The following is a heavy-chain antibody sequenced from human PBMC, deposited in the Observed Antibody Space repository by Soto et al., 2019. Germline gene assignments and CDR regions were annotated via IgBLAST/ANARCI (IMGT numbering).Heavy chain of an antibody. CDR3: ARDPALNVYTAQKFDY. CDR1: GYTFTSYG. CDR2: ISAYNGNT. V-gene: IGHV1-18*01. Sequence: QVQLVQSGAEVKKPGASVKVSCKVSGYTFTSYGISWVRQAPGQGLEWMGWISAYNGNTNYAQRLQGRVTLTTDTSTSAAYLELSSLRSDDTAVYFCARDPALNVYTAQKFDYWGQGTLVTVSS. D-gene: IGHD5-18*01. J-gene: IGHJ4*02.